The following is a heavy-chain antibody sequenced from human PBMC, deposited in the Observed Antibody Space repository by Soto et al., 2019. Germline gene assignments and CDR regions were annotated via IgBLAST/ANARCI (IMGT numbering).Heavy chain of an antibody. Sequence: EVQLVESGGGLVHPGGSLRLSCAGSGFTFSGHYMNWVRQAPGKGLEWVGRARKKGNTYTTEYAASVEGRFTISRDDSKNSLYLQMTSLKTEDTALYYCAREISGWAPDAFDIWGQGTMVTVSS. J-gene: IGHJ3*02. V-gene: IGHV3-72*01. CDR3: AREISGWAPDAFDI. CDR1: GFTFSGHY. D-gene: IGHD6-19*01. CDR2: ARKKGNTYTT.